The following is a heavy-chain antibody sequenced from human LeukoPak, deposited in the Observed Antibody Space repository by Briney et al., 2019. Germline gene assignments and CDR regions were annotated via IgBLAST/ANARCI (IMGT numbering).Heavy chain of an antibody. CDR1: GFTFSSCW. CDR2: IKQDGSEK. CDR3: ASHQPQYIHGREIDH. J-gene: IGHJ4*02. D-gene: IGHD2-15*01. V-gene: IGHV3-7*01. Sequence: PGGSLRLSCVASGFTFSSCWMSWVRQAPGKGLEWVANIKQDGSEKYYVDSVKGRFTISRDNAKNSLYLQMNSLRAEDTAVYFCASHQPQYIHGREIDHWGQGTLVTVSS.